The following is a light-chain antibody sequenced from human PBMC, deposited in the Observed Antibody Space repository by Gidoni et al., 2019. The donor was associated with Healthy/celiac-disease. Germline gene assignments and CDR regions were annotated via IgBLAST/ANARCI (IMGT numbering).Light chain of an antibody. Sequence: ESTQAPAVSVALGQTVRSTCQGDSLRSYYASWYQQKPGQAPVLVIYGKNNRPSGIPDRFSGSSSGNTASLTITGAQAEDEADYYCNSRDSSGNHYVFGTGTKVTVL. CDR1: SLRSYY. CDR2: GKN. J-gene: IGLJ1*01. CDR3: NSRDSSGNHYV. V-gene: IGLV3-19*01.